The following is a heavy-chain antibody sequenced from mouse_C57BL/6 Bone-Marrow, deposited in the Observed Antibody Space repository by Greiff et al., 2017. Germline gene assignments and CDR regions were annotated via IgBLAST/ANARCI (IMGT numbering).Heavy chain of an antibody. CDR1: GYTFTSYW. V-gene: IGHV1-69*01. CDR3: ARGDGYDGFAY. Sequence: VQLQQPGAELVMPGASVKLSCKASGYTFTSYWMHWVKQRPGQGLEWIGEIDPSDSYTNYNQKFKSKSTLTVDKSSSTAYMQLSSLTSEDSAVYYCARGDGYDGFAYWGQGTLVTVSA. D-gene: IGHD2-2*01. J-gene: IGHJ3*01. CDR2: IDPSDSYT.